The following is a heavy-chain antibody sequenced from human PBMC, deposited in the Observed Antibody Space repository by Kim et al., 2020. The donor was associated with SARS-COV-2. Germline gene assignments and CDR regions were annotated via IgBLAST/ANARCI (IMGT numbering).Heavy chain of an antibody. J-gene: IGHJ4*02. Sequence: ASVKVSCKASGYTFTSYYMHWVRQAPGQGLEWMGIINPSGGSTSYAQKFQGRVTMTRDTSTSTVYMELSSLRSEDTAVYYCARDGPLVGATHPHFYFDYWGQGTLVTVSS. CDR3: ARDGPLVGATHPHFYFDY. CDR2: INPSGGST. V-gene: IGHV1-46*01. D-gene: IGHD1-26*01. CDR1: GYTFTSYY.